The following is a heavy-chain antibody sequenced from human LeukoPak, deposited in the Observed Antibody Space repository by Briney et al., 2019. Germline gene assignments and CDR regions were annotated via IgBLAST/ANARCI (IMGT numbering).Heavy chain of an antibody. D-gene: IGHD6-6*01. CDR3: ARADSSSIFDY. J-gene: IGHJ4*02. Sequence: GGSLRLSCAPYGFTFSSYAMSWVRQAPGKGLEWVSGISGTGGTTYYADSVKGRFTISRDNSKNTLYLQMNSLRAEDTAVYYCARADSSSIFDYWGQGTLVTVSS. CDR2: ISGTGGTT. V-gene: IGHV3-23*01. CDR1: GFTFSSYA.